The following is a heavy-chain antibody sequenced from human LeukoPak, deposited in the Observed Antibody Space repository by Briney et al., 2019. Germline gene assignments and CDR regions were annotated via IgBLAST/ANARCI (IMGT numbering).Heavy chain of an antibody. CDR3: ARESQLLVPYYFDY. V-gene: IGHV4-39*07. CDR1: GGSISSSSYY. Sequence: SETLSLTCTVSGGSISSSSYYWGWIRQPPGKGLEWIGSIYYSGSTYYNPSLKSRVTISVDTSKNQFSLKLSSVTAADTAVYYCARESQLLVPYYFDYWGQGTLVTVSS. CDR2: IYYSGST. J-gene: IGHJ4*02. D-gene: IGHD5-18*01.